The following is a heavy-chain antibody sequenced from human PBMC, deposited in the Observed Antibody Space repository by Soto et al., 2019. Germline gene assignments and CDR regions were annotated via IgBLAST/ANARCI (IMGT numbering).Heavy chain of an antibody. D-gene: IGHD2-15*01. CDR3: AKGRGGVASSFDY. V-gene: IGHV3-23*01. CDR2: ISDSGGST. CDR1: GFTFTNYA. J-gene: IGHJ4*02. Sequence: EVQLLESGGGLVQPWGSLRLSCAASGFTFTNYAMNWVRQAPGKGLEWVSAISDSGGSTYYADSVKGRFTLSRDNSKNTLHLEMNSLSAEDTAVYYCAKGRGGVASSFDYWGQGTLVTVSS.